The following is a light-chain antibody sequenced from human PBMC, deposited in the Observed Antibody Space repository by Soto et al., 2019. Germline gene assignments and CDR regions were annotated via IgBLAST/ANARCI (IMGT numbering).Light chain of an antibody. J-gene: IGKJ1*01. CDR1: QSVSSSY. CDR3: QQYGSSLPWT. V-gene: IGKV3-20*01. Sequence: EIALTQSPGTLSLSPGERATLSCRASQSVSSSYLAWYQQKPGQAPRLLIYGASSRATGIPDRFSGSGSGTDFTLTISRLEPEDFAVYYCQQYGSSLPWTFGQGTKVEIK. CDR2: GAS.